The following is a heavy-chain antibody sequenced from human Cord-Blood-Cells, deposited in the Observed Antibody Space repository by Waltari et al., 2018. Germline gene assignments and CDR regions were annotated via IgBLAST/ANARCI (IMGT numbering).Heavy chain of an antibody. CDR3: ARGRVYCSSTSCYYYYGMDV. CDR1: GGSFSGYY. J-gene: IGHJ6*02. V-gene: IGHV4-34*01. Sequence: QVQLQQWGAGLLKPSETLSPTCAVYGGSFSGYYWSWIRQPPGKGLEWIGEINHSGSTNYNPSLKSRVTISVDTSKNQFSLKLSSVTAADTAVYYCARGRVYCSSTSCYYYYGMDVWGQGTTVTVSS. D-gene: IGHD2-2*01. CDR2: INHSGST.